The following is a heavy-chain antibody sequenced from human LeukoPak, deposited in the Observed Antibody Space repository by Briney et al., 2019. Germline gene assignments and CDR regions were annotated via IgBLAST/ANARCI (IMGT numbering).Heavy chain of an antibody. CDR2: ITSSSSYI. CDR3: ARPPEGLPTQIDY. V-gene: IGHV3-21*01. Sequence: PGGSLRLSCAASGFTFSSYTMNWVRQAPGKGLEWVSSITSSSSYIYYADSVKGRFTISRDNAKNSLCLQMNSLRAEDTAVYYCARPPEGLPTQIDYWGQGILVTVSS. CDR1: GFTFSSYT. D-gene: IGHD5-12*01. J-gene: IGHJ4*02.